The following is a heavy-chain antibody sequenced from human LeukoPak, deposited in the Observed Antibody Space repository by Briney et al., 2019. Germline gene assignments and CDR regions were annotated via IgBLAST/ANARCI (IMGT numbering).Heavy chain of an antibody. D-gene: IGHD5-18*01. Sequence: SETLSLTCTVSGGSISSYYWSWIRQPPGKGLEWIGYIYYSGSTNYNPSLKSRVTISVDTSKNQFSLKLSSVTAADTAVYYCARGQGYSYGYSWFDPWGQGTLVTVSS. CDR3: ARGQGYSYGYSWFDP. CDR1: GGSISSYY. J-gene: IGHJ5*02. CDR2: IYYSGST. V-gene: IGHV4-59*01.